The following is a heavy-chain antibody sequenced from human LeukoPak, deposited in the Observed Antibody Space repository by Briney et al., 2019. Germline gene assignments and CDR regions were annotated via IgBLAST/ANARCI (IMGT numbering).Heavy chain of an antibody. CDR1: GFTFDDCA. CDR3: AKATPPPAPTRYYYYYGMDV. Sequence: GGSLRLSCAASGFTFDDCAMYWVRQAPGKGLEWVSLISGNGRSTYYADSVKGRFTISRDNSKNSLYLQMNGLRTEDTALYYCAKATPPPAPTRYYYYYGMDVWGQGTTVTVSS. J-gene: IGHJ6*02. D-gene: IGHD2-2*01. CDR2: ISGNGRST. V-gene: IGHV3-43*02.